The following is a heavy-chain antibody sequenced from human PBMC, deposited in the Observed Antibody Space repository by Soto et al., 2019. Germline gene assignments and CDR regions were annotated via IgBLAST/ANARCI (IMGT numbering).Heavy chain of an antibody. Sequence: QVQLVQSGAEVKKPGASVKVSCKASGYTFTSYGISWVRQAPGQGLEWMGWISAYNGNTNYAQKLQGRVTMTTDTSTSTANMELRSLRSDDTAVYYCAREGGDIVVVPAALYPYYYYGMDVWGQGTTVTVSS. CDR2: ISAYNGNT. CDR3: AREGGDIVVVPAALYPYYYYGMDV. V-gene: IGHV1-18*01. J-gene: IGHJ6*02. CDR1: GYTFTSYG. D-gene: IGHD2-2*01.